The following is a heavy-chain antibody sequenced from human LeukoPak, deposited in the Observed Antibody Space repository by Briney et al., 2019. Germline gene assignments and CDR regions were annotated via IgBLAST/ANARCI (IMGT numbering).Heavy chain of an antibody. V-gene: IGHV4-59*01. D-gene: IGHD3-22*01. J-gene: IGHJ4*02. CDR1: GGSINNYY. CDR3: ASQRKTYYYDSSGYYYFDY. Sequence: SETLSLTCAVSGGSINNYYWGWIRQPPGKGLEWLGYIHSSGSTNYNPSLKSRVTISVDTSKNQFSLKLSSVTAADTAVYYCASQRKTYYYDSSGYYYFDYWGQGTLVTVSS. CDR2: IHSSGST.